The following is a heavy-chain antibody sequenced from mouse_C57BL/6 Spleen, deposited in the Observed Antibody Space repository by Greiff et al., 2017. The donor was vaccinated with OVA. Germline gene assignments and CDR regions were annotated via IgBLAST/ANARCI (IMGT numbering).Heavy chain of an antibody. D-gene: IGHD2-5*01. J-gene: IGHJ1*03. Sequence: QVQLKQPGAELVKPGASVKVSCKASGYTFTSYWMHWVKQRPGQGLEWIGRIHPSDSDTNYNQKFKGKATLTVDKSSSTAYMQLSSLTSEDSAVYYCAIGEADSNYADWYFDVWGTGTTVTVSS. CDR3: AIGEADSNYADWYFDV. CDR1: GYTFTSYW. CDR2: IHPSDSDT. V-gene: IGHV1-74*01.